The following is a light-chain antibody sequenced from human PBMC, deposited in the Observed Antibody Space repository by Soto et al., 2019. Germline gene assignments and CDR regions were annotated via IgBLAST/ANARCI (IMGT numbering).Light chain of an antibody. CDR3: QQYGSSPWT. CDR2: GAS. J-gene: IGKJ1*01. CDR1: QSVSSSY. Sequence: EIVLTQSPGTLSLSPGERATLSCRASQSVSSSYLAWYQQKPGQAPRLLIYGASSRATGIPDRFSGSGSGKDFTITISRLAPEDLEVYYCQQYGSSPWTFGQGTKVDIK. V-gene: IGKV3-20*01.